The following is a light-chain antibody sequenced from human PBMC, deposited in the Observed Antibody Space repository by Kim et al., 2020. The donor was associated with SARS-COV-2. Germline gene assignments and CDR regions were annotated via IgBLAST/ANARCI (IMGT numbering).Light chain of an antibody. Sequence: AASVGGRVTNTCRASQSIDMWLDWNQQIPEKAPKLLIYQASSLESEVPSRFSGSGSGTEFTLTISSLQPDDCATYYCQRYRSHWTFGQGTKVDIK. V-gene: IGKV1-5*03. CDR3: QRYRSHWT. CDR2: QAS. J-gene: IGKJ1*01. CDR1: QSIDMW.